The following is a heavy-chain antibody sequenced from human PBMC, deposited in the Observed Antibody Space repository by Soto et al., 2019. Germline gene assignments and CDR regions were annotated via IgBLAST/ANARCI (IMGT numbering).Heavy chain of an antibody. J-gene: IGHJ3*02. V-gene: IGHV3-15*07. CDR3: TTGFTRLAAFDI. Sequence: PGGSLRLSCSASGFTFSSYAMHWVRQAPGKGLEWVGRIKSKTDGGTTDYAAPVKGRFTISRDDSKNTLYLQMNSLKTEDTAVYYCTTGFTRLAAFDIWGQGTMVTVSS. CDR2: IKSKTDGGTT. D-gene: IGHD6-6*01. CDR1: GFTFSSYA.